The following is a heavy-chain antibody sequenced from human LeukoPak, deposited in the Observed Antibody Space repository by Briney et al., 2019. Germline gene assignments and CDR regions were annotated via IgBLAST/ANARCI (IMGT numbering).Heavy chain of an antibody. CDR1: GYSISSSYY. D-gene: IGHD6-13*01. V-gene: IGHV4-4*07. CDR3: ARDQLVQGDDAFDI. J-gene: IGHJ3*02. CDR2: IYTSGST. Sequence: SETLSLTCTVSGYSISSSYYRSWIRQPAGKGLEWIGRIYTSGSTNYNPSLKSRVTMSVDTSKNQFSLKLSSVTAADTAVHYCARDQLVQGDDAFDIWGQGTMVTVSS.